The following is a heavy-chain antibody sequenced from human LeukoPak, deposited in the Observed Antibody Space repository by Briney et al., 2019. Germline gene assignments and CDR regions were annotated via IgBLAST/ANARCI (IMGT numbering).Heavy chain of an antibody. J-gene: IGHJ1*01. D-gene: IGHD4-17*01. Sequence: PGRSLRLSCAASGFTFSSYAMHWVRQAPGKGLEWVAVISYDGSNKYYADSVKGRFTISRDNSKNSLYLQMNSLRAEDTAVYYCAGGDYFPQHWGQGTLVTVSS. CDR2: ISYDGSNK. CDR3: AGGDYFPQH. V-gene: IGHV3-30-3*01. CDR1: GFTFSSYA.